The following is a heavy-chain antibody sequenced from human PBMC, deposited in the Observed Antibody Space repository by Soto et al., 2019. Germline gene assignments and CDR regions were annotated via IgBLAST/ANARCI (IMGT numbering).Heavy chain of an antibody. V-gene: IGHV3-23*01. D-gene: IGHD3-3*01. Sequence: EVQLLESGGGLVQPGGSLRLSCAASGFTFSSYAMSWVRQAPGKGLEWVSAISGSGGSTYYADSVKGRLTISRDNSKNAQYLQMNSLRAEDTAVYYCAKDITISGVPPPNDGFDRGGQGTLVTVSS. CDR1: GFTFSSYA. CDR2: ISGSGGST. CDR3: AKDITISGVPPPNDGFDR. J-gene: IGHJ5*02.